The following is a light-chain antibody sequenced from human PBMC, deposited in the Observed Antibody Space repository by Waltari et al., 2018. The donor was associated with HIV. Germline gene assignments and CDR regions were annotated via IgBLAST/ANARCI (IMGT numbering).Light chain of an antibody. CDR2: RAS. V-gene: IGKV4-1*01. CDR3: QQSYATPLT. J-gene: IGKJ3*01. Sequence: DIVLTQSPDSLTVSLGEGASIPCMSSQTLFYSPDNKNHLAWYQQKPRQSPKLLLSRASVRQPGVADRFSGSGSGTNFTLTINNVQAEDVAIYFCQQSYATPLTFGPGTRVDI. CDR1: QTLFYSPDNKNH.